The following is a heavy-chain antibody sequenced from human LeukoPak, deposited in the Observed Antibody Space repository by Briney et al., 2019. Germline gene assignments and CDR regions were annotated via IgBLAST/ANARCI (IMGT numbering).Heavy chain of an antibody. J-gene: IGHJ5*02. CDR3: ARDWGTDYDFWTDNWFDP. D-gene: IGHD3-3*01. V-gene: IGHV3-30*03. Sequence: PGGSLRLSCAASGFTVSSNYMSWVRQAPGKGLEWVAVISYDGSNKYYADSVKGRFTISRDNAKNSLYLQMNSLRAEDTAVYYCARDWGTDYDFWTDNWFDPWGQGTLVTVSS. CDR1: GFTVSSNY. CDR2: ISYDGSNK.